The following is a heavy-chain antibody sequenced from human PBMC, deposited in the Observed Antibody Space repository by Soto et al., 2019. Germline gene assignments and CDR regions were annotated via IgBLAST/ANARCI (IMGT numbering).Heavy chain of an antibody. J-gene: IGHJ6*02. Sequence: SETLSLTCTVSGGSISSGGYYWSWIRQHPGKGLEWIGYIYYSGSTYYNPSLKSRVTISVDTSKNQFSLKLSSVTAADTAVYYCARSSPGIAVAGVTTWAPYYYYGMDVWGQGTTVTVSS. CDR3: ARSSPGIAVAGVTTWAPYYYYGMDV. CDR1: GGSISSGGYY. D-gene: IGHD6-19*01. CDR2: IYYSGST. V-gene: IGHV4-31*03.